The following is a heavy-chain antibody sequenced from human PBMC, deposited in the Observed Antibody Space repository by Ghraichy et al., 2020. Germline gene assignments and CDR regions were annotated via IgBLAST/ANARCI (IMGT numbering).Heavy chain of an antibody. V-gene: IGHV4-31*03. J-gene: IGHJ4*02. Sequence: SETLSLTCTVSGGSISSGGYYWSWIRQHPGKGLEWIGYIYYSGSTYYNPSLKSRVTISVDTSKNQFSLKLSSVTAADTAVYYCARAVGRGVQLWSPDFDYWGQGTLVTVSS. CDR2: IYYSGST. CDR3: ARAVGRGVQLWSPDFDY. D-gene: IGHD5-18*01. CDR1: GGSISSGGYY.